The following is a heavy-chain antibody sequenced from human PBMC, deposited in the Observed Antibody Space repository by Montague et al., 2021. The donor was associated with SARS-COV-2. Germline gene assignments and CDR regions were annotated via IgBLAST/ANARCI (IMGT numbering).Heavy chain of an antibody. V-gene: IGHV3-23*01. CDR2: ISGSGDKT. J-gene: IGHJ6*02. Sequence: SLRLSCAASGFTFSTYAMSWVRRAPGKGLEWVSAISGSGDKTYYADSVKGRFTISRDNSKNMVSLQMNSLRVEDTAVYYCAKDLFCSGGDCYFYGMDLWGQGTTVAVSS. D-gene: IGHD2-15*01. CDR1: GFTFSTYA. CDR3: AKDLFCSGGDCYFYGMDL.